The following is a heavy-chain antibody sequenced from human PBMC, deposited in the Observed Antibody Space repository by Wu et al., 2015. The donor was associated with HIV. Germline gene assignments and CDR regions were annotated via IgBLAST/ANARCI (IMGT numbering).Heavy chain of an antibody. D-gene: IGHD3-9*01. V-gene: IGHV1-2*02. CDR3: ARDWRFRGVFDDLYMDV. CDR2: INPDSGDT. CDR1: GYSFTDYY. J-gene: IGHJ6*03. Sequence: QVQLEQSGAQIQKSGASVTVSCKTSGYSFTDYYIHWVRQAPGQGLQWMGYINPDSGDTKYSQNFKGSVTMTRDTSLSTVYMVLTWPRLNDTAIYYCARDWRFRGVFDDLYMDVWGNGTTVVVSS.